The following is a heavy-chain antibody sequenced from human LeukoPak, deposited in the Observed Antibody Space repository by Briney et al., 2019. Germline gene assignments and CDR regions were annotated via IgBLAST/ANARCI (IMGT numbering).Heavy chain of an antibody. CDR3: ARHWESRDYPLDY. CDR1: GGSINRYY. J-gene: IGHJ4*02. CDR2: IHTSGST. Sequence: SETLSLTCTVSGGSINRYYWSWIRQPPGKGLEWIGYIHTSGSTNYNPSLKSRVTISVDTSKNQFSVNLSSVTAADTAIYYCARHWESRDYPLDYWGQGTLVSVSS. V-gene: IGHV4-4*09. D-gene: IGHD4-17*01.